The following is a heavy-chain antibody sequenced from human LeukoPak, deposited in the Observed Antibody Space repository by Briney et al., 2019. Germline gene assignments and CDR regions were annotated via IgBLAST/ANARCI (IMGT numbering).Heavy chain of an antibody. Sequence: SCKASGYTFTGYYMHWVRQAPGKGLEWVAVISHDDTFEAYADSVKGRFTISRDDSKNTLYVQMNSLRTEDTAFYYCARDVSNYFDYWGLGTLVTVSS. CDR1: GYTFTGYY. J-gene: IGHJ4*02. CDR2: ISHDDTFE. CDR3: ARDVSNYFDY. D-gene: IGHD3-3*02. V-gene: IGHV3-30*04.